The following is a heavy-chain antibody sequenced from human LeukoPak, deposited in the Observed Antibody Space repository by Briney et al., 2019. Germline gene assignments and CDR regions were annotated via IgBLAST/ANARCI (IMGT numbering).Heavy chain of an antibody. CDR1: GFTFSSYA. J-gene: IGHJ3*02. CDR2: ISGTGGGT. Sequence: GGSLRLSCAASGFTFSSYAISWVRQAPGKGLEWVSGISGTGGGTYYADSVKGRFTISRDNSKNTLYLQMNSLRAEDTALYYCAKRRIVGTTRYAFDIWGQGTMGTVSS. V-gene: IGHV3-23*01. D-gene: IGHD1-26*01. CDR3: AKRRIVGTTRYAFDI.